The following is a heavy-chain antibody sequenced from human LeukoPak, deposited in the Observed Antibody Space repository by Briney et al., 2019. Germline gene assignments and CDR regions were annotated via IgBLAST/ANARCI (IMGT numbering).Heavy chain of an antibody. V-gene: IGHV3-23*01. J-gene: IGHJ4*02. CDR3: ATEGFYY. CDR1: GFTLSKYG. Sequence: GGSLRLSCVASGFTLSKYGKKWVRQAAGKGLEYVSGISKSGDITHYVDSVKGRFTISRDNSKNTLYFQMNSLRAEDTALYYCATEGFYYWGPGTLVTVSS. CDR2: ISKSGDIT.